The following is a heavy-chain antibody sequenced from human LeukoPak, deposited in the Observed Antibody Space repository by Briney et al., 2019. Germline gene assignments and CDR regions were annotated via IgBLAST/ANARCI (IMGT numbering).Heavy chain of an antibody. Sequence: GGSLRLSCAASGFTFSSYSMNWVRQAPGKGLEWVSSISSSSYIYYADSVKGRFTISRDNAKNSLYLQMNSLRAEDTAVYYCARERDGYNYLDYWGQGTLVTVSS. J-gene: IGHJ4*02. CDR1: GFTFSSYS. CDR2: ISSSSYI. V-gene: IGHV3-21*01. D-gene: IGHD5-24*01. CDR3: ARERDGYNYLDY.